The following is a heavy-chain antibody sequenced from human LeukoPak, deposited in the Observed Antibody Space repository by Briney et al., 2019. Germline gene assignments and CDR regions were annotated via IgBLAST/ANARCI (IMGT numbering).Heavy chain of an antibody. D-gene: IGHD6-13*01. V-gene: IGHV1-58*02. CDR2: IVVGSGNT. CDR3: AAEIAAAGKDDGSQFDP. Sequence: VASVTVSCKASGFTFTSSAMQCVRQARGQRLEWRGWIVVGSGNTNYAQKFQERVTITRDMSTSTAYMELSSLRSEDTAVYDCAAEIAAAGKDDGSQFDPWGQGTLVTVSS. J-gene: IGHJ5*02. CDR1: GFTFTSSA.